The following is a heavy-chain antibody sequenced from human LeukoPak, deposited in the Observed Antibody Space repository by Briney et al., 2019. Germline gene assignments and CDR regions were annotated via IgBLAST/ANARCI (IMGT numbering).Heavy chain of an antibody. CDR2: ISGSGGST. Sequence: GGSLRLSCAASGFTFSSYATSWVRQAPGKGLEWVSAISGSGGSTYYADSVKGRFTISRDNSKNTLYLQMDSLRAEDTAVYYCAKSYSSSWYWFDPWGQGTLVTVSS. CDR3: AKSYSSSWYWFDP. CDR1: GFTFSSYA. D-gene: IGHD6-13*01. V-gene: IGHV3-23*01. J-gene: IGHJ5*02.